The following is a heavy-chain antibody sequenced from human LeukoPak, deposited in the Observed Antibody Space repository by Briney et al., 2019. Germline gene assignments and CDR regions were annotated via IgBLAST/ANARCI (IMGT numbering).Heavy chain of an antibody. CDR1: GFTFSSYA. D-gene: IGHD3-9*01. V-gene: IGHV3-30-3*01. Sequence: GGSLRLSCAASGFTFSSYAMHWVCQAPGKGLEWVAVISYDGSNKYYADSVKGRFTISRDNSKNTLYLQMNSLRAEDTAVYYCARDHYDILTGYYDYWGQGTLVTVSS. CDR3: ARDHYDILTGYYDY. J-gene: IGHJ4*02. CDR2: ISYDGSNK.